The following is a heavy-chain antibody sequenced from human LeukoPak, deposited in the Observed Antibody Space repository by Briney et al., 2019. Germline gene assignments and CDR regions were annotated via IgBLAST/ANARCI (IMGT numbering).Heavy chain of an antibody. V-gene: IGHV3-43*02. CDR3: AKDRTDSGSGWFEP. CDR1: GFTFDDYA. CDR2: ITGDGST. Sequence: GGSLRLSCAASGFTFDDYAMHWVRQAPGRGLEWVSLITGDGSTYYADSVKGRFTISRDNSRSSLYLQMNSLSAEDTALYYCAKDRTDSGSGWFEPWGQGTLVTV. D-gene: IGHD3-10*01. J-gene: IGHJ5*02.